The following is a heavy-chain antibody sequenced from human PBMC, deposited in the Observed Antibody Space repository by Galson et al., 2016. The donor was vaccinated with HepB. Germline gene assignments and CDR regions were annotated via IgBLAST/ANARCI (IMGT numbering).Heavy chain of an antibody. CDR2: IWYDGSNK. V-gene: IGHV3-33*01. D-gene: IGHD4-11*01. CDR3: ARDGHKSPYSYYYYYGMDV. J-gene: IGHJ6*02. CDR1: GFTFSTYG. Sequence: SLRLSCAASGFTFSTYGMHWVRQAPGKGLEWVAAIWYDGSNKYYGDSVKGRTIISSDNNNNTLYLQMNSLRAEDTAVYYCARDGHKSPYSYYYYYGMDVWGQGTTVIVS.